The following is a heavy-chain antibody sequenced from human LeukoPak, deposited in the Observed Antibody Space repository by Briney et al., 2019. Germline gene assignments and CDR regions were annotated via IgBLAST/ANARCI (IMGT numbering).Heavy chain of an antibody. Sequence: GRSLRLSCAASGFTFSSYGMHWTRQAPGKGLEWVAVISYDGSNKYYADSVKGRFTISRDNSKNTLYLQMNSLRAEDTAVYYCAKGKYSSGSDWFDPWGQGTLVTVSS. CDR3: AKGKYSSGSDWFDP. J-gene: IGHJ5*02. CDR2: ISYDGSNK. D-gene: IGHD6-19*01. CDR1: GFTFSSYG. V-gene: IGHV3-30*18.